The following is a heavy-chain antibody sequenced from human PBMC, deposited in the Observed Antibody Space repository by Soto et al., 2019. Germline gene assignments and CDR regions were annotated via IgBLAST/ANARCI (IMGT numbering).Heavy chain of an antibody. D-gene: IGHD6-6*01. CDR1: GYTFTSYD. Sequence: QVQLVQSGAEVKKPGASVKVSCKASGYTFTSYDINWVRQATGQGLEWMGWMNPNSGNTGYAQKFQGRVTMTRNTSISTADMELSSMRSEDTAVYYCARGKEAARLWDYWGQGTLVTVSS. V-gene: IGHV1-8*01. CDR3: ARGKEAARLWDY. J-gene: IGHJ4*02. CDR2: MNPNSGNT.